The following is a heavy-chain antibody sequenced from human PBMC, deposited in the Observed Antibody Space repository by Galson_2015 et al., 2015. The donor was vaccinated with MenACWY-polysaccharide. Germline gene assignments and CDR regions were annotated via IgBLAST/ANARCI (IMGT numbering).Heavy chain of an antibody. CDR2: ISGSGGGT. J-gene: IGHJ5*02. Sequence: SLRLSCAASGFTFSSYAMSWVRQAPGKGLEWVSAISGSGGGTHYADSVKGRFTISRDNSKNTLYLQMNSLRAEDTAVYYCAKDPSGGKAEDYDFWSGWLSRMGWFDPWGQGTLVTVSS. CDR1: GFTFSSYA. D-gene: IGHD3-3*01. V-gene: IGHV3-23*01. CDR3: AKDPSGGKAEDYDFWSGWLSRMGWFDP.